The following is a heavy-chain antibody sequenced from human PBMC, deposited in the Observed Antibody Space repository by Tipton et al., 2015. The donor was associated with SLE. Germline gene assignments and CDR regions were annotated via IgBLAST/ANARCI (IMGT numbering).Heavy chain of an antibody. D-gene: IGHD6-19*01. V-gene: IGHV3-21*01. CDR3: ARDSPTVAGTFDS. CDR1: GFTFSSFY. CDR2: ISSSSSYI. J-gene: IGHJ4*02. Sequence: SLRLSCAASGFTFSSFYMNWVRQAPGKGLEWVSSISSSSSYIYYADSVKGRFTVSRDNAKNSLSLQMNSLRAEDTAVYYCARDSPTVAGTFDSWGQGTLVIVSA.